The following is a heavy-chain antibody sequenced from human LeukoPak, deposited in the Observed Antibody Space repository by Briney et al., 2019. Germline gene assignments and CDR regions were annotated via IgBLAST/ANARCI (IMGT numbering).Heavy chain of an antibody. CDR2: ITSSGAAT. D-gene: IGHD3-22*01. Sequence: GGSLRHSCGASGFTFSSYAMSWVRQAPGKGLEWVSSITSSGAATYYADSVKGRFTISRDNSDNTLYLQMNSLRAEDTAVYYCAKDRPNYYGSNGHYYKLNGDCWGQGTLVTVSS. V-gene: IGHV3-23*01. J-gene: IGHJ4*02. CDR1: GFTFSSYA. CDR3: AKDRPNYYGSNGHYYKLNGDC.